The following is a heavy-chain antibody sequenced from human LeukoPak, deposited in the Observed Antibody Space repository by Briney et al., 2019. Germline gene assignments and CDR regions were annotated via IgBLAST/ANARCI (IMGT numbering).Heavy chain of an antibody. CDR2: ISGGGDST. J-gene: IGHJ4*02. CDR3: AKEDGSLLAFDY. Sequence: GGSLRLSCAASGFTFSSYAMSWVRQAPGKGLEWVSVISGGGDSTYYTDSVKGRFTISRDNSKNTLYLQMNSLRAEDTAVYYCAKEDGSLLAFDYWGQGTLVTVSS. CDR1: GFTFSSYA. V-gene: IGHV3-23*01. D-gene: IGHD3-3*02.